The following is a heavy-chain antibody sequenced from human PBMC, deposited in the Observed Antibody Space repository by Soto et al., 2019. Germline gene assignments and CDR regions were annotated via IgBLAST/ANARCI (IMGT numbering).Heavy chain of an antibody. CDR3: AGGEGRGKFPHYYYYMDV. CDR2: INSDGSST. J-gene: IGHJ6*03. CDR1: GFTFSTYW. Sequence: GGSLRLSCAASGFTFSTYWMHWVRQVPGKGPVWVSRINSDGSSTSYADSVKGRFTISRDNAKNTLYLQMNSLRAEDTAVYYCAGGEGRGKFPHYYYYMDVWGKGTTVTVSS. D-gene: IGHD3-10*01. V-gene: IGHV3-74*01.